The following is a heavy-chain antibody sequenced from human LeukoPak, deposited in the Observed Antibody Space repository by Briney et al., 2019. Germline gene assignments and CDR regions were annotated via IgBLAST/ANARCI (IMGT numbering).Heavy chain of an antibody. Sequence: QSGGSLRLSCAASGFTFSTYPMHWVRQAPGKGLEWVAVISNDGSNKYYADSVKGRFTLSSDSSKNTLYLQMNSLRTEDTAVYYCARLYRGWLVDSNWFDPWGQGTLVTVSS. CDR1: GFTFSTYP. CDR2: ISNDGSNK. D-gene: IGHD6-19*01. CDR3: ARLYRGWLVDSNWFDP. V-gene: IGHV3-30*04. J-gene: IGHJ5*02.